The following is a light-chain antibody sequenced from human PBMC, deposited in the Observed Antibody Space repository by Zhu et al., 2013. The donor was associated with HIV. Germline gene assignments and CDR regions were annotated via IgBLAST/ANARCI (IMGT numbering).Light chain of an antibody. CDR3: QQYYSAPHT. CDR1: QSVSSY. J-gene: IGKJ2*01. V-gene: IGKV3-11*01. CDR2: DAS. Sequence: DIVLTQSPGTLSLSPGDTATLSCRASQSVSSYLAWYQQKPGQAPRLLIYDASNRATGIPARFSGSGSGTEFTLTISSLQSEDVAVYYCQQYYSAPHTFGPGDQAGDQT.